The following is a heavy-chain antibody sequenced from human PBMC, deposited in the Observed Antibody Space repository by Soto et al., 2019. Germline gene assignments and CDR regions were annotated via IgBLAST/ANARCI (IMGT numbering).Heavy chain of an antibody. CDR1: GGPIRGYY. Sequence: SETLSLTCTVSGGPIRGYYWTWIRQTPGKGLEWIGHIYYSGSTYYNPSLESRVTISVDKSKNQFSLKLMSLSAADTAVYYCGRLEGLATISYYFDYWGQGALVTVSS. CDR3: GRLEGLATISYYFDY. D-gene: IGHD3-9*01. V-gene: IGHV4-59*08. CDR2: IYYSGST. J-gene: IGHJ4*02.